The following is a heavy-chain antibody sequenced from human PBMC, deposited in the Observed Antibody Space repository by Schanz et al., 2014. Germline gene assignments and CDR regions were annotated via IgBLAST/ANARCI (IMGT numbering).Heavy chain of an antibody. CDR1: GFRVITNY. J-gene: IGHJ4*02. D-gene: IGHD1-1*01. CDR3: VKLPGASGTTSHFDY. Sequence: EQLVESGGGLVQPGGSLRLSCAASGFRVITNYMTWVRQAPGKGLEWVAVIYSGGSTFYTDSVKGRFTISRDNAKYTLYLQMNSLRAEDTAVYYGVKLPGASGTTSHFDYWGQGTLVTVSS. CDR2: IYSGGST. V-gene: IGHV3-66*02.